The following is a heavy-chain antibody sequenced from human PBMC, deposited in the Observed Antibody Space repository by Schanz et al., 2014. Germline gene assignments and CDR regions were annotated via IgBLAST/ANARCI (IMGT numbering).Heavy chain of an antibody. CDR1: GDTFSTYT. Sequence: VQLVQSGPEVKKPGSSVKVSCQAFGDTFSTYTISWVRQAPGQGLEWMGRIIPILGIANYAQKFQGRVTITADKSTFTAYMDVSSLRSEDTAVYYCASSGAGYSSSWDFDYWGQGTLVTVSS. CDR2: IIPILGIA. V-gene: IGHV1-69*02. CDR3: ASSGAGYSSSWDFDY. D-gene: IGHD6-13*01. J-gene: IGHJ4*02.